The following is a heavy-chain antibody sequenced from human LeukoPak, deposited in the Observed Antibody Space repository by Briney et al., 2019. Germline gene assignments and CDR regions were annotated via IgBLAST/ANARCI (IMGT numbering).Heavy chain of an antibody. V-gene: IGHV3-20*04. D-gene: IGHD3-10*01. Sequence: GGSLRLSCAASGFTFDDYGMSWVRQAPGKGLEYVSAINWNGGSTGYGDSVKGRFTISRDNAKKSLYLQMNSLRVEDTALYYCARIAMVPGIIYYFDNWGQGTLVTVSS. CDR3: ARIAMVPGIIYYFDN. J-gene: IGHJ4*02. CDR2: INWNGGST. CDR1: GFTFDDYG.